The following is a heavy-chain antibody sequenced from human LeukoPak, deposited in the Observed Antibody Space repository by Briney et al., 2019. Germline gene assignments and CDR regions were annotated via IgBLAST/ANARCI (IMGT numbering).Heavy chain of an antibody. J-gene: IGHJ5*02. CDR1: GFTFSSDE. V-gene: IGHV3-48*03. CDR2: ISSSGTTI. D-gene: IGHD3-10*01. Sequence: GGSLTLSCAASGFTFSSDEMNWVPPAPWKGLEWVSYISSSGTTIYYADSVKGRFTISRDNAKNSLYLQMNSLRAEDTAVYYCARVRDPEYYYGSGRVNWFDPWGQGTLVTVSS. CDR3: ARVRDPEYYYGSGRVNWFDP.